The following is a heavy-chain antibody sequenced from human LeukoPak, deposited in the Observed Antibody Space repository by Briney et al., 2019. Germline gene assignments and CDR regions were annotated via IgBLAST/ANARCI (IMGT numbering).Heavy chain of an antibody. CDR1: GFTFNNYA. CDR3: AKDRGAGIYFYYMDV. CDR2: TVGGRPDT. D-gene: IGHD6-19*01. J-gene: IGHJ6*03. Sequence: AGGSLRLSCEASGFTFNNYAMSWVRQTPGKGLEWVAATVGGRPDTYHADSVKGRFTVSRDDSRSTLFLQMNSLRAEDTALYYCAKDRGAGIYFYYMDVWGKGTTVTISS. V-gene: IGHV3-23*01.